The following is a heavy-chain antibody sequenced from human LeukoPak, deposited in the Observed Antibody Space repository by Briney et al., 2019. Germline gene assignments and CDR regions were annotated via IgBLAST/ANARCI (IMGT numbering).Heavy chain of an antibody. V-gene: IGHV3-21*01. CDR1: GFTFSSYS. J-gene: IGHJ3*02. Sequence: GGSLRLSCAASGFTFSSYSMNWVRQAPGKGLEWVSSISSSSSYIYYADSVKGRFTISRDNAKSSLYLQMNSLRAEDTAVYYCARVTWDSSGHTPDAFDIWGQGTMVTVSS. D-gene: IGHD3-22*01. CDR3: ARVTWDSSGHTPDAFDI. CDR2: ISSSSSYI.